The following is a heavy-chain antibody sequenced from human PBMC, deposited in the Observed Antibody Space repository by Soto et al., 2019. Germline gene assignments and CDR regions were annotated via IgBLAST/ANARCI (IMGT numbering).Heavy chain of an antibody. CDR3: AKAGGGGYDYYYYYYMDV. V-gene: IGHV3-23*01. CDR2: ISGSGGST. CDR1: GFTFSSYA. J-gene: IGHJ6*03. D-gene: IGHD6-25*01. Sequence: GGSLRLSCAASGFTFSSYAMSWVRQAPGKGLEWVSAISGSGGSTYYADSVKGRFTISRDNSKNTLYLQMNSLRAEDTAVYYCAKAGGGGYDYYYYYYMDVWGKGTTVTVSS.